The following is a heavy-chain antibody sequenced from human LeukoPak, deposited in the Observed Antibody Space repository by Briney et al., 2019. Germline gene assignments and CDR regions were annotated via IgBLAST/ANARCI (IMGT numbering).Heavy chain of an antibody. J-gene: IGHJ5*02. CDR1: GGSFSGYY. CDR3: ARAPPRPTSS. CDR2: INHRGST. Sequence: SETLSLTCAVCGGSFSGYYWSWTRQPPGKGLEWIGEINHRGSTNYNPSLKSRVTISVDTSKNQFSLNVSSVTAADTALYYCARAPPRPTSSWGQGNLVSVSS. V-gene: IGHV4-34*01.